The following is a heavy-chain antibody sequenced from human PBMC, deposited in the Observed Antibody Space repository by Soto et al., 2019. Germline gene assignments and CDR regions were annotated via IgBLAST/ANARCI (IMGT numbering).Heavy chain of an antibody. Sequence: QVQLVESGGDVVQPGRSLRLSCAGSGTTFGIYAMHWVRQAPSKGLQWVAVISYDGRHEFYADSVKGRFTISRDNSNNMLYLQMNSLKPDDAAVYFCGGRHTDLNYYYGLDFWGQVTTITVSS. V-gene: IGHV3-30*03. CDR1: GTTFGIYA. CDR2: ISYDGRHE. J-gene: IGHJ6*02. CDR3: GGRHTDLNYYYGLDF. D-gene: IGHD2-2*02.